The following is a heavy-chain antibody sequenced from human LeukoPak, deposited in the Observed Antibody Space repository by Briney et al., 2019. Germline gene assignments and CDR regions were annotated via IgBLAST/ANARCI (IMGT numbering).Heavy chain of an antibody. Sequence: ASVKVSCKASGYTFTGYYMHWVGQAPGQWLEWMGRINPNSGGTNYAQKFQGRVTMTRDTSISTAYMELSRLRSDDTAVYYCARVRSSGVYTRWGQGTLVTVSS. CDR1: GYTFTGYY. V-gene: IGHV1-2*06. D-gene: IGHD3-22*01. J-gene: IGHJ4*02. CDR3: ARVRSSGVYTR. CDR2: INPNSGGT.